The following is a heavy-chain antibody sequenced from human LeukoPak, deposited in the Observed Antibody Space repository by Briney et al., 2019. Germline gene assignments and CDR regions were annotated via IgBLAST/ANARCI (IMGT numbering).Heavy chain of an antibody. D-gene: IGHD6-6*01. V-gene: IGHV1-2*02. CDR1: GYTFTCYY. CDR2: INPNSGGT. J-gene: IGHJ6*02. CDR3: ATSSSSPLDYYYGMDV. Sequence: ASVKVSCKASGYTFTCYYMHWVRQAPGQGLEWMGWINPNSGGTNYAQKFQGRVTMTRDTSISTAYMELSRLRSDDTAVYYCATSSSSPLDYYYGMDVWGQGTTVTVSS.